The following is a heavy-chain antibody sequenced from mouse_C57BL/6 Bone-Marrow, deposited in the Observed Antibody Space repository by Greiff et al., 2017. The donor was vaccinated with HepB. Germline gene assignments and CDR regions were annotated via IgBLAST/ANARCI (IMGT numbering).Heavy chain of an antibody. V-gene: IGHV1-59*01. CDR1: GYTFTSYW. D-gene: IGHD2-2*01. CDR3: ARGGTDGDDGDY. Sequence: VQLQQPGAELVRPGTSVKLSCKASGYTFTSYWMHWVKQRPGQGLEWIGVIDPSDSYTNYNQKFKGKATLTVDTSSSTAYMQLSSLTSEDSAVYYCARGGTDGDDGDYWGQGTTLTVSS. J-gene: IGHJ2*01. CDR2: IDPSDSYT.